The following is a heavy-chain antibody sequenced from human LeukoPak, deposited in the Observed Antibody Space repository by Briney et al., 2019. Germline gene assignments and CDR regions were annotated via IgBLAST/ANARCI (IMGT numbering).Heavy chain of an antibody. J-gene: IGHJ4*02. Sequence: GASVKVSCKASGYTFTGYYMHWVRQAPGQGLEWMGWINPNSGGTNYAQKFQGWVTMTRNTSISTAYMELSSLRSEDTAVYYCARGYYDSSGLAFKFWGQGTLVTVSS. CDR3: ARGYYDSSGLAFKF. CDR2: INPNSGGT. V-gene: IGHV1-2*04. D-gene: IGHD3-22*01. CDR1: GYTFTGYY.